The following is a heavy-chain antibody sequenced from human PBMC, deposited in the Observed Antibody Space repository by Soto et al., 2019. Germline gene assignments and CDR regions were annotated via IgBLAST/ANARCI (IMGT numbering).Heavy chain of an antibody. CDR2: IYYSGST. CDR1: GGSISSYY. Sequence: PSETLSLTCTVSGGSISSYYWSWIRQPPGKGLEWIGYIYYSGSTNYNPSLKSRVTISVDTSKNQFSLKLSSVTAANTAVYYCARQPATRYAKERGWFDPWGQGTLVTVSS. J-gene: IGHJ5*02. V-gene: IGHV4-59*08. D-gene: IGHD2-2*01. CDR3: ARQPATRYAKERGWFDP.